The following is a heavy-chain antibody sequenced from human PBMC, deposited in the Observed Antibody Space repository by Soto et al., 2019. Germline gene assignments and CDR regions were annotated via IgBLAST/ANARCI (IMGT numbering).Heavy chain of an antibody. Sequence: QVQLVESGGGVVQPGRSLRLSCAASGFTFSSYGMHWVRQAPGKGLEWVAVIWYDGSNKYYADSVKGRFTISRDNSKNTLYLQMNSLRAEDTAVYYCAREQYGGNSDYWGQGTLVTVSS. V-gene: IGHV3-33*01. CDR1: GFTFSSYG. CDR2: IWYDGSNK. J-gene: IGHJ4*02. CDR3: AREQYGGNSDY. D-gene: IGHD2-21*02.